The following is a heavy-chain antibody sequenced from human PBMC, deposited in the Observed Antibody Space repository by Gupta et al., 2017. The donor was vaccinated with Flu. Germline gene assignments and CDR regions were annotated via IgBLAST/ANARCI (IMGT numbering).Heavy chain of an antibody. CDR1: GFPFSSYV. Sequence: EVQLLESGGGLVQPGGSLRLSCAAYGFPFSSYVMSWVRQAPGKRLEWVSAIGGSGNNTHYPDSVKGRFTISRDNSKNTLYLQINSLGAEDTAVYYCAKGDRGSGWTHWGQGTLVTVSS. J-gene: IGHJ4*02. D-gene: IGHD6-19*01. V-gene: IGHV3-23*01. CDR3: AKGDRGSGWTH. CDR2: IGGSGNNT.